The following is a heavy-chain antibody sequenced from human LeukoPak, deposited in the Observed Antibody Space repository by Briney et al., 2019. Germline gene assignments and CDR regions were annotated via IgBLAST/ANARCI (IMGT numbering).Heavy chain of an antibody. CDR2: ISGSGGST. Sequence: GGSLRLSCAASGFIFNNYAMSWVRQAPGKGLEWVSAISGSGGSTYYADSVKGRFTISRDNSKNTVLLQMDSLRAEDTAIYYCAKRSGVYSDNSGVFDYWGQGSLVTVSS. CDR1: GFIFNNYA. CDR3: AKRSGVYSDNSGVFDY. J-gene: IGHJ4*02. D-gene: IGHD4-4*01. V-gene: IGHV3-23*01.